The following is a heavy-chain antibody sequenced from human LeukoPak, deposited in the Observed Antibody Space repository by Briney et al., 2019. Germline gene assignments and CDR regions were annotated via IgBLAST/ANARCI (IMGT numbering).Heavy chain of an antibody. CDR3: ARGALVATRFDY. D-gene: IGHD5-24*01. CDR2: IYYSGST. V-gene: IGHV4-31*03. J-gene: IGHJ4*02. Sequence: PSQTLSLTCTVSGASISSGGYYWSWLRQHPGKGLEWIGYIYYSGSTYYNPSLKSRVTISVDTSKSQFSLKLSSVTAADTAVYYCARGALVATRFDYWGQGTLVTVSS. CDR1: GASISSGGYY.